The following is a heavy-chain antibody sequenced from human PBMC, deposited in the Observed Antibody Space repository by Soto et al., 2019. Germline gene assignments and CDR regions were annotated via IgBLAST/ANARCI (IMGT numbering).Heavy chain of an antibody. CDR1: GFTFSSYA. Sequence: SLRLSCAASGFTFSSYAMSWVRQAPGKGLEWVSVISGSGDSTYYADSVKGRFTISRDNSKNTLYLQMNSLRAEDTAIYYCAKRGSGSQFDYWGQGTLDTVS. CDR2: ISGSGDST. V-gene: IGHV3-23*01. CDR3: AKRGSGSQFDY. J-gene: IGHJ4*02. D-gene: IGHD1-26*01.